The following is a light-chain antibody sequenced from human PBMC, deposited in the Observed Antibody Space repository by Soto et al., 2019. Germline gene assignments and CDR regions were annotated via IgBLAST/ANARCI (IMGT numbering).Light chain of an antibody. V-gene: IGKV1-39*01. CDR1: QRISSY. J-gene: IGKJ1*01. CDR3: QQSYSTPRT. CDR2: GAS. Sequence: DNQGDPCPTTPSASVGDRITNTCRASQRISSYLNWYQQKPGKAPNVLIFGASSLQSGVPSRFSGSGSGTDFTLTISSLQPEDFAPYYCQQSYSTPRTFAQGTKVDI.